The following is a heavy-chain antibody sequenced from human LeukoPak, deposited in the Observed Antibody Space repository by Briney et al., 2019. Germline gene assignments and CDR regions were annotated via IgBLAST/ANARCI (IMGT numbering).Heavy chain of an antibody. J-gene: IGHJ1*01. CDR1: GFTFSSYS. Sequence: GGSLRLSCAASGFTFSSYSMNWVRQAPGKGLEWVSSISSSSSYIYYADSMKGRFTIFRDNAKNSLYLQMNSLRAEDTAVYYCASGPYCSGGSCYIAEYFQHWGQGTLVTVSS. CDR3: ASGPYCSGGSCYIAEYFQH. V-gene: IGHV3-21*01. CDR2: ISSSSSYI. D-gene: IGHD2-15*01.